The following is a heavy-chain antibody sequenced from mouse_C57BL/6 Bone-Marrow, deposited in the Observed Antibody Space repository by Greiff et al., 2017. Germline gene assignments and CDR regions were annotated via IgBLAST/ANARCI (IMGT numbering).Heavy chain of an antibody. D-gene: IGHD2-1*01. CDR1: GYTFTDYY. J-gene: IGHJ4*01. CDR3: ANLYYGKGGYYAMDY. CDR2: INPNNGGT. Sequence: VQLQQSGPELVKPGASVKISCKASGYTFTDYYMNWVKQSHGKSLEWIGDINPNNGGTSYNQKFKGKATLTVDKSSSTAYMELRSLTSEDSAVYYCANLYYGKGGYYAMDYWGQGTSVTVSA. V-gene: IGHV1-26*01.